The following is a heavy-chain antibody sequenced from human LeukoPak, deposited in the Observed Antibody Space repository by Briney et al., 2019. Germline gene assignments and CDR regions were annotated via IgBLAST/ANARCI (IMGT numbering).Heavy chain of an antibody. D-gene: IGHD3-10*01. V-gene: IGHV3-11*04. CDR3: ARGFSRGIDY. CDR2: ISSSGDTI. CDR1: GFTFSDYY. J-gene: IGHJ4*02. Sequence: GGSLRLSCAASGFTFSDYYMNWIRQAPGKGLEWVSYISSSGDTIYYADSVKGRFTISRDNAKNSLYLQMNSLRAEDTAVYYCARGFSRGIDYWGQGNLVTVSS.